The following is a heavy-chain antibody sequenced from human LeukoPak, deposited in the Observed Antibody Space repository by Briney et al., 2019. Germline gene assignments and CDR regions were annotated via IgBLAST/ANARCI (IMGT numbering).Heavy chain of an antibody. CDR2: KYYSGSA. V-gene: IGHV4-31*03. CDR3: ATPYCSSLSCLDVFNM. J-gene: IGHJ3*02. D-gene: IGHD2-2*01. CDR1: GVSVSDGRYY. Sequence: ASQTLSLTCNVSGVSVSDGRYYWTWIRQHPGKGLEWIGYKYYSGSAKYNPSLKSRLTISIDTAKNQFSLQLSSVTAADTATYYCATPYCSSLSCLDVFNMWGQGTRVTVSS.